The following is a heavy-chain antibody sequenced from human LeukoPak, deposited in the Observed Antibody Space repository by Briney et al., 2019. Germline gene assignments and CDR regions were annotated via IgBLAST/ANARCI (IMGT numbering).Heavy chain of an antibody. J-gene: IGHJ4*02. D-gene: IGHD6-19*01. CDR2: INAGNGNT. CDR1: GYTFTSYA. V-gene: IGHV1-3*01. Sequence: ASVKVSCKASGYTFTSYAMHWVRQAPGQRLEWMGWINAGNGNTKYSQKFQGRVTITRDTSASTAYMELGSLRSEDTAVYYCARASIAVAGRWYYWGQGTLVTVSS. CDR3: ARASIAVAGRWYY.